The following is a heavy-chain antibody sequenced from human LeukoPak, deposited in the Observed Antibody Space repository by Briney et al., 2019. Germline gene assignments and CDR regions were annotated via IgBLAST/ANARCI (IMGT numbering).Heavy chain of an antibody. Sequence: GGSLRLSCAASGFTFSSHAMHWVRQAPGKGLEWVAVISYDGSNKYYADSVKGRFTISRDNSKNTLYLQMNSLRAEDTAVYYCARGLGYSYGYFDYWGQGTLVTVSS. CDR1: GFTFSSHA. V-gene: IGHV3-30*04. CDR3: ARGLGYSYGYFDY. D-gene: IGHD5-18*01. J-gene: IGHJ4*02. CDR2: ISYDGSNK.